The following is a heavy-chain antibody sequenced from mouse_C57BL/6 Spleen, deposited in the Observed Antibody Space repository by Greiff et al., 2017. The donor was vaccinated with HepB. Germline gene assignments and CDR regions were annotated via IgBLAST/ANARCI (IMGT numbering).Heavy chain of an antibody. CDR1: GYAFSSSW. Sequence: VQLQQSGPELVKPGASVKISCKASGYAFSSSWMNWVKQRPGKGLEWIGRIYPGDGDTNYNGKFKGNATLTADKSSSTTYMQLSSLTSEDSAVYLCARGVLLRPDDWGQGTTLTVAS. CDR2: IYPGDGDT. V-gene: IGHV1-82*01. J-gene: IGHJ2*01. CDR3: ARGVLLRPDD. D-gene: IGHD1-1*01.